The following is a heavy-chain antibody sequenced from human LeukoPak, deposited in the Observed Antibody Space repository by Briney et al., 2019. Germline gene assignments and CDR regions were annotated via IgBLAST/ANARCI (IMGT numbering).Heavy chain of an antibody. CDR2: IYYSGST. J-gene: IGHJ4*02. V-gene: IGHV4-61*05. CDR1: GDSISSSIYY. CDR3: ASGRTDY. Sequence: NPSETLSLTCTVSGDSISSSIYYWGWIRQPPGRGLEWIGYIYYSGSTNYNPSLKSRVTISVDTSKNQFSLKLSSVTAADTAVYYCASGRTDYWGQGTLVTVSS.